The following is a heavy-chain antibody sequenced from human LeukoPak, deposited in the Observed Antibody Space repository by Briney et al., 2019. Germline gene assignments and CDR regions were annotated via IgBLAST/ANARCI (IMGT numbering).Heavy chain of an antibody. CDR3: ARDKIQWLRYSYFDY. CDR1: GFTFSSYA. J-gene: IGHJ4*02. V-gene: IGHV3-23*01. Sequence: GGSLRLSCAASGFTFSSYAMSWVRQAPGKGLEWVSAISGSGGSTYYADSVKGRFTISRDDAKNTLYLQMNSLRADDTAVYFCARDKIQWLRYSYFDYWGQGVLVTVSS. D-gene: IGHD5-12*01. CDR2: ISGSGGST.